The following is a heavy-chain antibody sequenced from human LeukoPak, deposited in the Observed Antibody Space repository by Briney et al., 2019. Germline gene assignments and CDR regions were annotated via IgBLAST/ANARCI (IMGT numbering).Heavy chain of an antibody. Sequence: SETLSLTCTVSGGSISSSSYYWGWIRQPPGKGLEWIGSIYYSGSTYYNPSLKSRVTISVDTSKNQFSLKLSSVTAADTAVYYCARVPQQYDFWSGQYYMDVWGKGTTVTVSS. J-gene: IGHJ6*03. CDR2: IYYSGST. V-gene: IGHV4-39*01. D-gene: IGHD3-3*01. CDR3: ARVPQQYDFWSGQYYMDV. CDR1: GGSISSSSYY.